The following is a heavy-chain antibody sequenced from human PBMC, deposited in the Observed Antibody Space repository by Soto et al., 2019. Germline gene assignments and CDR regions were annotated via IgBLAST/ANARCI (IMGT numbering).Heavy chain of an antibody. D-gene: IGHD1-26*01. CDR1: GRSFSGCY. Sequence: PXETRPLTCSVCGRSFSGCYYSWILQPPGKGLEWIGEINHSGSTNYNPSLKSRVTISVDTSKNQFSLKLSSVTAADTAVYYCAMSEWEPYPIFDYWGQGTLVTVS. V-gene: IGHV4-34*01. J-gene: IGHJ4*02. CDR2: INHSGST. CDR3: AMSEWEPYPIFDY.